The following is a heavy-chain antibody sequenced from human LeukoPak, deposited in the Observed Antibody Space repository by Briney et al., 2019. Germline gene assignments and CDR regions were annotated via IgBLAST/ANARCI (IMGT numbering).Heavy chain of an antibody. Sequence: ASVKVSCRASGYDFARYGISWVRQAPGQGFEWLGWISDHNGNPDYAQKFQGRVTLTTDTSTSTAYMALTSLRSDHTAVYYCARDSILAAPYTDYCGQGALVTVSS. J-gene: IGHJ4*02. D-gene: IGHD3-3*02. V-gene: IGHV1-18*01. CDR3: ARDSILAAPYTDY. CDR1: GYDFARYG. CDR2: ISDHNGNP.